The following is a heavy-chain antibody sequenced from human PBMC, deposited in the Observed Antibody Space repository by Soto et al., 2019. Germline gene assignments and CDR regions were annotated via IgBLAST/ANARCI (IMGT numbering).Heavy chain of an antibody. CDR2: IFSNDEK. V-gene: IGHV2-26*01. CDR3: TRIEKGSATYT. CDR1: GFSLSNTRMG. Sequence: QVTVKESGPVLVKPTETLTLTCTVSGFSLSNTRMGVSWIRQPPGKALEWLAHIFSNDEKSYSTSLKSRLTISKDNSKSQVVLSMTNMDPVDTATYYCTRIEKGSATYTWGQGTLVTVSS. D-gene: IGHD3-10*01. J-gene: IGHJ5*02.